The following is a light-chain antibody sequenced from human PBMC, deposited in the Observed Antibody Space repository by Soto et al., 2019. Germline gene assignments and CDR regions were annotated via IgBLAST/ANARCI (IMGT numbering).Light chain of an antibody. Sequence: DIQMTQSPSSLSASVGDRVTITCRASQTISSRLAWYQQKPGQATKLLIYKATNLQTGAASRFSGSGSGTEFSLTISSLQPDDFAVYYCQQYNEFQYTFGQGTRLDI. CDR2: KAT. CDR3: QQYNEFQYT. CDR1: QTISSR. V-gene: IGKV1-5*03. J-gene: IGKJ2*01.